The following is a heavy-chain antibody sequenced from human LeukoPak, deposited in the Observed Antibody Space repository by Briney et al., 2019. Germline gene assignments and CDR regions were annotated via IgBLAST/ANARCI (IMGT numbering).Heavy chain of an antibody. CDR2: IYYNGNT. V-gene: IGHV4-59*11. Sequence: SETLSLTCVVSGGSLSTHHWSWIRQSPGKGLEWIGYIYYNGNTNYNTSLESRVTISVDTSKNQIHLRLSSVTAADTAVYYCARGGWSQDYWGQGTLVTVSS. D-gene: IGHD6-19*01. CDR3: ARGGWSQDY. J-gene: IGHJ4*02. CDR1: GGSLSTHH.